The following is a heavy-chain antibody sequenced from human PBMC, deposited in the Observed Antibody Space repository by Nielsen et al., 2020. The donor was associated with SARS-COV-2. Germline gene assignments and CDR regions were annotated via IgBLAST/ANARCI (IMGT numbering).Heavy chain of an antibody. CDR2: INHSGST. Sequence: ESLKISCAASGFTFSSYAMSWIRQPPGKGLEWIGEINHSGSTNYNPSLKSRVTISVDTSKNQFSLKLSSVTAADTAVYYCARGRDYDFWSGYYRAQYYFDYWGQGTLVTVSS. CDR1: GFTFSSYA. V-gene: IGHV4-34*01. CDR3: ARGRDYDFWSGYYRAQYYFDY. D-gene: IGHD3-3*01. J-gene: IGHJ4*02.